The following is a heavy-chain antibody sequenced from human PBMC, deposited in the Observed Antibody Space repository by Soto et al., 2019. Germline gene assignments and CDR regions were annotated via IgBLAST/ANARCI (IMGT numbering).Heavy chain of an antibody. CDR3: ARDGGVAVAVDAFDI. CDR2: ITWNSGST. CDR1: GFMFDAFG. V-gene: IGHV3-20*04. D-gene: IGHD6-19*01. J-gene: IGHJ3*02. Sequence: EVQLVESGGGVVRPGGSLRLSCAASGFMFDAFGMSWVRQAPGKGLEWVSGITWNSGSTGYADSVKGRFTISRDNAKNSLYLQMDSLRAEDTAFYYCARDGGVAVAVDAFDIWGQGTMVTVSS.